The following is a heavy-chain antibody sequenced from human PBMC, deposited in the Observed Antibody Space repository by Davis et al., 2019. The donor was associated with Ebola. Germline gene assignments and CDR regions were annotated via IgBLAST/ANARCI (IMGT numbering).Heavy chain of an antibody. D-gene: IGHD3-10*01. CDR1: GFTFSSYG. Sequence: SLKISCAASGFTFSSYGMHWVRQAPGKGLEWVSGINWNSGSIGYADSVKGRFAISRDNAKNSLYLQMNSLRAEDTAVYYCARAMGTMVRGVIIYYYGMDVWGQGTTVTVSS. V-gene: IGHV3-9*01. J-gene: IGHJ6*02. CDR3: ARAMGTMVRGVIIYYYGMDV. CDR2: INWNSGSI.